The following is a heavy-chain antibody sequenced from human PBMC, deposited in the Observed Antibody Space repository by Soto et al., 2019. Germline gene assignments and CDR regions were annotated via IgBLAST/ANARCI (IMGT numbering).Heavy chain of an antibody. CDR1: VFTFGSQW. Sequence: GALRPTSAASVFTFGSQWISCVRQARRNGREWLATIKWDASEKKYVDSVKGRFTTSRDNAKNALYLQMDSLRAEDTAVYYCARDSGYGSRSSVNHYIDYWGQGTLVTVSS. D-gene: IGHD3-10*01. V-gene: IGHV3-7*01. J-gene: IGHJ4*01. CDR3: ARDSGYGSRSSVNHYIDY. CDR2: IKWDASEK.